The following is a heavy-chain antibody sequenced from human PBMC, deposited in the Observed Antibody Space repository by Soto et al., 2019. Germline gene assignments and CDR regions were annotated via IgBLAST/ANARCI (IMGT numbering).Heavy chain of an antibody. CDR3: ARREAGIAVAVSDAFDI. Sequence: SQTLSLTCAISGDSVSSNSAAWNWIRQSPSRGLEWLGRTYYRSKWYNDYAVSVKSRITINPDTSKNQFSLQLSSVTPEDTAVYYCARREAGIAVAVSDAFDIWGQGTMVTVSS. CDR2: TYYRSKWYN. D-gene: IGHD6-19*01. J-gene: IGHJ3*02. V-gene: IGHV6-1*01. CDR1: GDSVSSNSAA.